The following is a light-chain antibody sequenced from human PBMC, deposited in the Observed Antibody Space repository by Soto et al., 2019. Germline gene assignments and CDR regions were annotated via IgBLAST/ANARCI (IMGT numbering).Light chain of an antibody. CDR1: QAISGD. J-gene: IGKJ1*01. Sequence: DIQLTQAPTFLSAYVGDRVTMTCRASQAISGDVAWYQQKPGKAPNFLIYTASSFQSGVPSRFSGSGSGPHFNLTISSLQPGDFATYDCQQLNSFPRTFGQGTKVDI. CDR2: TAS. V-gene: IGKV1-9*01. CDR3: QQLNSFPRT.